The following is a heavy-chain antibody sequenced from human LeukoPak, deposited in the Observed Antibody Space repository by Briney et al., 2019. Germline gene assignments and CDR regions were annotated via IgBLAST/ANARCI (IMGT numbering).Heavy chain of an antibody. CDR2: INPSSGST. CDR1: GYTFNSYY. D-gene: IGHD5-18*01. V-gene: IGHV1-46*02. Sequence: GASVKVSCKASGYTFNSYYMHWVRQAPGQGLEWMGIINPSSGSTSYAQNFQGRVTMTRHTSSSTVYMELSSLRSEDTAVYYCARGYTYGDYWGQGTLVTVSS. J-gene: IGHJ4*02. CDR3: ARGYTYGDY.